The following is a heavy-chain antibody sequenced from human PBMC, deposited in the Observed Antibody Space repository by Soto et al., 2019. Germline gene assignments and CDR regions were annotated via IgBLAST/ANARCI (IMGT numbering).Heavy chain of an antibody. CDR3: ASRVLNGGHKNWNFHGYMDV. J-gene: IGHJ6*03. V-gene: IGHV3-21*01. CDR2: ISSSSSYI. Sequence: PGGSLRLSCAASGFTFSSYSMNWVRQAPGKGLEWVSSISSSSSYIYYADSVKGRFTISRDNAKNSLYLQMNSLRAEDTAVYYCASRVLNGGHKNWNFHGYMDVWGKGTTVTVSS. D-gene: IGHD1-7*01. CDR1: GFTFSSYS.